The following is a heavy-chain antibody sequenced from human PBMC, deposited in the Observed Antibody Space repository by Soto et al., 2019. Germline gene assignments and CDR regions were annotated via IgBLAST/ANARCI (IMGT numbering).Heavy chain of an antibody. CDR1: GYTFTGYY. CDR2: INPNSGGT. CDR3: ARSNFRSIHYYGMDV. V-gene: IGHV1-2*02. J-gene: IGHJ6*02. D-gene: IGHD3-3*01. Sequence: AAVDVSWTGSGYTFTGYYMHWVLQAPGQGLEWMGWINPNSGGTNYAQKFQGRVTMTSDTSISTAYMELSRLRSDDTAVYYCARSNFRSIHYYGMDVWGQGTTVTVSS.